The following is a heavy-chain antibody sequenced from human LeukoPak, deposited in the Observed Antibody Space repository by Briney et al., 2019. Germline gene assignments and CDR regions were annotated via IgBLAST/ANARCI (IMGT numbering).Heavy chain of an antibody. CDR1: GFTFSSHA. V-gene: IGHV3-64*01. Sequence: GGSLRLSCAASGFTFSSHAMHWVRQAPGKGLEYVSAISSNGGSTYYANSVKGRFTISRDNSKNTLYLQMGSLRAEDMAVYYCARDSWGSSWYGNYYYYYMDVWGKGTTVTISS. D-gene: IGHD6-13*01. CDR3: ARDSWGSSWYGNYYYYYMDV. CDR2: ISSNGGST. J-gene: IGHJ6*03.